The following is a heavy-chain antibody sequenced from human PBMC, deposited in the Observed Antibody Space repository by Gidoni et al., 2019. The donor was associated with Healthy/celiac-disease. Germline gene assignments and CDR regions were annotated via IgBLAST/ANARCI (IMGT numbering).Heavy chain of an antibody. CDR2: INPNSGGT. V-gene: IGHV1-2*02. CDR1: GYTFTGYY. D-gene: IGHD2-2*01. Sequence: QVQLVQSGAEVKKPGASVKVSCKASGYTFTGYYMHWVRQAPGQGLEWMGWINPNSGGTNYAQKFQGRVTMTRDTSISTAYMELSRLRSDDTAVYYCARSRVVPGGSNWFDPWGQGTLVTVSS. J-gene: IGHJ5*02. CDR3: ARSRVVPGGSNWFDP.